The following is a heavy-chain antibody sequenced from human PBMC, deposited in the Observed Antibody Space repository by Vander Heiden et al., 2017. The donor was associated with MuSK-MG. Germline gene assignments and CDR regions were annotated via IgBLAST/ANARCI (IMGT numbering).Heavy chain of an antibody. CDR3: ARRPGDNFGYEWTY. Sequence: QVQLQQWGAGLLKPSETLSLTCAVYGGSFTDYYWTWIRQPPGKGLEWIGEINHSGNTNSNPSLKSRVTISVDTSKNQFYLKLTSVTAADTAVYYCARRPGDNFGYEWTYWGQGTLVTVSS. CDR2: INHSGNT. CDR1: GGSFTDYY. J-gene: IGHJ4*02. D-gene: IGHD5-18*01. V-gene: IGHV4-34*01.